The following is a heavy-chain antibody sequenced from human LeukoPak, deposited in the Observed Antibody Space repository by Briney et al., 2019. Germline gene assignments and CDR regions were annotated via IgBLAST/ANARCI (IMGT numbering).Heavy chain of an antibody. CDR1: GFTFSHHA. V-gene: IGHV1-3*01. CDR2: INAGNGKT. J-gene: IGHJ4*02. Sequence: GASVKVSCKASGFTFSHHAMNWVRQAPGQRLEWMGWINAGNGKTKYSQKFQDRVTITRDTSASTAYMELNSLRSEDTAVYYCARGVWSSHNKEHFFDYWGQGTLVTVSS. D-gene: IGHD6-19*01. CDR3: ARGVWSSHNKEHFFDY.